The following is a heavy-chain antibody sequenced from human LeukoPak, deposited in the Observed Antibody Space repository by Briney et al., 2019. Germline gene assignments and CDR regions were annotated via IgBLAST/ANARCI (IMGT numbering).Heavy chain of an antibody. D-gene: IGHD5-12*01. CDR3: ARGYSGYAFDY. J-gene: IGHJ4*02. V-gene: IGHV3-21*01. CDR2: ISSSSSYI. Sequence: GGSLRLSCAASGFTFSSYSMNWVRQAPGKGLEWVSSISSSSSYIYYADSVKGRSTISRDNAKNSLYLQMNSLRAEDTAVYYCARGYSGYAFDYWGQGTLVAVSS. CDR1: GFTFSSYS.